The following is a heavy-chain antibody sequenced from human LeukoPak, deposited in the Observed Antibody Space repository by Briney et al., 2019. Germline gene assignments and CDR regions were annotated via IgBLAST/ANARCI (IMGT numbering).Heavy chain of an antibody. V-gene: IGHV3-53*01. Sequence: GGSLRLSCAASGFTVSSNYMSWVRQAPGKGLEWVSVIYSGGSTYYADSVKGRFTISRDNSKNTLYLQMNSLRAEDTAVYYCARIRDDSSGYFPYWGQGTLVTVSS. D-gene: IGHD3-22*01. CDR2: IYSGGST. J-gene: IGHJ4*02. CDR3: ARIRDDSSGYFPY. CDR1: GFTVSSNY.